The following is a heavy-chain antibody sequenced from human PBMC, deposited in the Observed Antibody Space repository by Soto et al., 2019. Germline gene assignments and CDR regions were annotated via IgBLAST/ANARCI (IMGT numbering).Heavy chain of an antibody. J-gene: IGHJ4*02. CDR2: LSGTGGST. CDR1: GFNYRTSFSSYA. Sequence: EVQLLESGGGFVQPGGSLRVSCAASGFNYRTSFSSYAMAWIRRAPGKGLEWVSGLSGTGGSTFYAASVRGRFTISRDNSKNSLFLQMNSLRAEDTAVYYCARRLQWQLRPLDSWGRGTLVTVSS. V-gene: IGHV3-23*01. D-gene: IGHD6-19*01. CDR3: ARRLQWQLRPLDS.